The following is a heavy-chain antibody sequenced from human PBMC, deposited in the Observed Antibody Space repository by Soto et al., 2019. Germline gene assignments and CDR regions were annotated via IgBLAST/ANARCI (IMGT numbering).Heavy chain of an antibody. J-gene: IGHJ6*02. V-gene: IGHV3-48*03. CDR1: GFTFSSYE. Sequence: PGGSLRLSCAASGFTFSSYEMNWVRQAPGKGLEWVSYISSSGSTIYYADSVKGRFTISRDNAKNSLYPQMNSLRAEDTAVYYCARDPLLRYFDWFPYGMDVWGQGTTVTV. D-gene: IGHD3-9*01. CDR3: ARDPLLRYFDWFPYGMDV. CDR2: ISSSGSTI.